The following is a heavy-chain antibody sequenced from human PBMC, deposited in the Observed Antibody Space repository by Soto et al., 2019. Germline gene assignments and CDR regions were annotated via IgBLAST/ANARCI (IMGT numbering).Heavy chain of an antibody. CDR2: ISAYNGNT. CDR1: GYTFTSYG. D-gene: IGHD3-16*02. V-gene: IGHV1-18*04. CDR3: ARELVDYGYVWGSYRYTLFAY. J-gene: IGHJ4*02. Sequence: QVQLVQSGAEVKKPGASVKVSCKASGYTFTSYGISWVRQAPGQGLEWMGWISAYNGNTNYAQKLQGRVTMTTDTTTSAGYMELRSVSSDDTAVYYCARELVDYGYVWGSYRYTLFAYWGQGTLVTVSS.